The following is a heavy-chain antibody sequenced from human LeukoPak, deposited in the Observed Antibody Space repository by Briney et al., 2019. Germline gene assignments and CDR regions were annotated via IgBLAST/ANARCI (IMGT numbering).Heavy chain of an antibody. CDR3: TRVKYYYDSSGSYFDY. CDR1: GFTFSSYS. D-gene: IGHD3-22*01. Sequence: PGGSLRLSCAASGFTFSSYSMNWVRQAPGKGLEWVSSISSSSSYIYYADSVKGRFTISRDNAKNSLYLQMNSLRAEDTAVYYCTRVKYYYDSSGSYFDYWGQGTLVDVAS. J-gene: IGHJ4*02. CDR2: ISSSSSYI. V-gene: IGHV3-21*01.